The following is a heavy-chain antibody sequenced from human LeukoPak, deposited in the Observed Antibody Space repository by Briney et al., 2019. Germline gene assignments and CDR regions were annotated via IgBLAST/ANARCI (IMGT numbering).Heavy chain of an antibody. CDR1: GFTFSSYA. D-gene: IGHD4-11*01. V-gene: IGHV3-30-3*01. CDR3: ARDKRADDYSNLDY. Sequence: PGRSLRLSCAASGFTFSSYAMHWVRQAPGKGLERVAVISYDGSNKYYADSVKGRFTISRDDSKNTLYLQMNSLRAEDTAVYYCARDKRADDYSNLDYWGQGTLVTVSS. J-gene: IGHJ4*02. CDR2: ISYDGSNK.